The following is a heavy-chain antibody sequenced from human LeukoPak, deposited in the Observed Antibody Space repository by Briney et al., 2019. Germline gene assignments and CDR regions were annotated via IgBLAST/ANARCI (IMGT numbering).Heavy chain of an antibody. CDR1: GFTFSSYG. J-gene: IGHJ6*03. Sequence: GRSLRLSCAASGFTFSSYGMHWVRQAPGKGLEWVAVISYDGSNKYYADSVKGRFTISRDNSKNTLYLQMNSLRAEDTAVYYCANGYCTNGVCYPYYYYYMDVWGKGTTVTISS. D-gene: IGHD2-8*01. CDR3: ANGYCTNGVCYPYYYYYMDV. CDR2: ISYDGSNK. V-gene: IGHV3-30*18.